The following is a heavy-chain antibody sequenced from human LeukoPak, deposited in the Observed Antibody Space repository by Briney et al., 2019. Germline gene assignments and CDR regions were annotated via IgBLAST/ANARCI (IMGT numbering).Heavy chain of an antibody. CDR1: GGSISSGGYY. V-gene: IGHV4-39*07. CDR2: INHSGST. D-gene: IGHD3-3*01. CDR3: ASAPPYYDFWSGYYTGHFDY. Sequence: SETLSLTCTVSGGSISSGGYYWSWIRQPPGKGLEWIGEINHSGSTNYNPSLKSRVTISVDTSKNQFSLKLSSVTAADTAVYYCASAPPYYDFWSGYYTGHFDYWGQGTLVTVSS. J-gene: IGHJ4*02.